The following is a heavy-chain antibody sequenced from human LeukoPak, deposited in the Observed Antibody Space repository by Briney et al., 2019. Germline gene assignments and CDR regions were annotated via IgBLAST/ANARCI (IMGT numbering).Heavy chain of an antibody. CDR3: ARAWGVTTVTTRNWYFDL. D-gene: IGHD4-17*01. CDR1: GGSISSYY. V-gene: IGHV4-4*07. J-gene: IGHJ2*01. Sequence: SETLSLTCTVSGGSISSYYCSWIRQPAGKGLEWIGRIYTSGITNYNPSLKSRVTMSVDTSKNQFSLKLSSVPAADTAVYYCARAWGVTTVTTRNWYFDLWGRGTLVTVSS. CDR2: IYTSGIT.